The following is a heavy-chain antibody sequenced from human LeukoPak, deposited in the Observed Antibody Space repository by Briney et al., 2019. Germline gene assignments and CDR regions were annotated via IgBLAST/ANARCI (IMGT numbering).Heavy chain of an antibody. CDR3: ARDRYGGNSRFDS. J-gene: IGHJ4*02. D-gene: IGHD4-23*01. CDR2: IYYSGST. CDR1: GGSISSYY. V-gene: IGHV4-59*01. Sequence: PSETLSLTCTVSGGSISSYYLSWIRQPPGKGLEWIGYIYYSGSTNYNPSLKSRVTISVNTSKNQFSLKLSSVTAADPAVYYCARDRYGGNSRFDSWGQGTLVTVSS.